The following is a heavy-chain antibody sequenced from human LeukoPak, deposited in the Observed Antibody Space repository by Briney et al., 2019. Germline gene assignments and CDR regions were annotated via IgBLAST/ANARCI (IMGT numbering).Heavy chain of an antibody. J-gene: IGHJ4*02. Sequence: GGSLRLSCAASGFTFSSYGMHWVRQAPGKGLEWVAVISYDGSNKYYADSVKGRFTISRDNSKNTLYLQMNSLRAEDTAVYYCAKDSRTRKGLLSHSFDYWGQGTLVTVSS. CDR1: GFTFSSYG. CDR2: ISYDGSNK. D-gene: IGHD3-3*01. CDR3: AKDSRTRKGLLSHSFDY. V-gene: IGHV3-30*18.